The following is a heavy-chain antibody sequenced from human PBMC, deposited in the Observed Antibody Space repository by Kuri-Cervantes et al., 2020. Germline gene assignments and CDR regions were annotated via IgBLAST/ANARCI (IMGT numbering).Heavy chain of an antibody. CDR2: ISAYNGNT. CDR3: ARDQGLLWFGEFASPDGY. Sequence: ASVKVSCKASGYTFTSHGISWVRQAPGQGLEWMGWISAYNGNTNYAQKLQGRVTMTTDTSTSTAYMELRSLRSDDTAVYYCARDQGLLWFGEFASPDGYWGQGTLVTVSS. V-gene: IGHV1-18*01. D-gene: IGHD3-10*01. J-gene: IGHJ4*02. CDR1: GYTFTSHG.